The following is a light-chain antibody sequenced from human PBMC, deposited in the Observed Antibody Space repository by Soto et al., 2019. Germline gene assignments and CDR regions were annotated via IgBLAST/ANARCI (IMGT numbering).Light chain of an antibody. V-gene: IGKV3D-15*01. CDR3: QQYHDWPRT. CDR2: GAY. CDR1: QSIDTH. Sequence: EIVMTQSPATLSVSPGERATLSCRASQSIDTHLAWYQQKPGQAPRLLIYGAYTRATGIPARFSGRGSGTDFTLTIRSLQSEDFATYCCQQYHDWPRTFGQGTKLEIK. J-gene: IGKJ2*01.